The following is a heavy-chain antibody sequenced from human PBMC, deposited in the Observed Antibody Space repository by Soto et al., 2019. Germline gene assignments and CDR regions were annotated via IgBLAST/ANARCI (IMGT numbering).Heavy chain of an antibody. Sequence: SETLSLTCTVSGGSISSYYWSWIRQPPGKGLEWIGYIYYSGSTNYNPSLKSRVTISVDTSKNQFSLKLSSVTAADTAVYYCARADILTGYYNYYYGMDVWGQGXTVTVSS. D-gene: IGHD3-9*01. V-gene: IGHV4-59*01. J-gene: IGHJ6*02. CDR2: IYYSGST. CDR3: ARADILTGYYNYYYGMDV. CDR1: GGSISSYY.